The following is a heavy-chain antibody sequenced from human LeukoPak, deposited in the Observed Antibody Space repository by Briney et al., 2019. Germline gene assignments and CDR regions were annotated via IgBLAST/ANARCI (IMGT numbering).Heavy chain of an antibody. CDR2: IYYSGST. J-gene: IGHJ4*02. CDR1: GGSISRYY. Sequence: SETLSLTCTVSGGSISRYYWSWVRQPPGEGLEWIGYIYYSGSTNYNPSLKSRVTISVDTSKNQSSLKLSSVTAADTAVYYCARVFGGNTAVDYWGQGTLVTVSS. CDR3: ARVFGGNTAVDY. D-gene: IGHD4-23*01. V-gene: IGHV4-59*01.